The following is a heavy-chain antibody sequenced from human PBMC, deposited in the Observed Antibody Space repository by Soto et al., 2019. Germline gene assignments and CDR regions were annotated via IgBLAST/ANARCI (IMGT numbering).Heavy chain of an antibody. CDR1: VFTFISYA. V-gene: IGHV3-23*01. CDR3: AAAITGYDYYYGMDV. Sequence: GWSLRLSCASSVFTFISYAMSWVRQAPGKGLEWVSAISGSGGSTYYADSVKGRFTISRDNSKNTLYLQMNSLRAEDTAVYYCAAAITGYDYYYGMDVWGQGTTVTVSS. CDR2: ISGSGGST. J-gene: IGHJ6*02. D-gene: IGHD3-9*01.